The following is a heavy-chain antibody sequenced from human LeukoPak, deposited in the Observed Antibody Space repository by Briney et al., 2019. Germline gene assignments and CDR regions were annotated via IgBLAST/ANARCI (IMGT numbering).Heavy chain of an antibody. CDR3: AKGDYYDSSGYYGYAYFQH. D-gene: IGHD3-22*01. CDR2: ISGSGGST. J-gene: IGHJ1*01. V-gene: IGHV3-23*01. Sequence: HPGGSLRLSCAASGFTFSSYWMSWVRQAPGKGLEWVSAISGSGGSTYYADSVKGRFTISRDNSKNTLYLQMNSLRAEDTAVYYCAKGDYYDSSGYYGYAYFQHWGQGTLVTVSS. CDR1: GFTFSSYW.